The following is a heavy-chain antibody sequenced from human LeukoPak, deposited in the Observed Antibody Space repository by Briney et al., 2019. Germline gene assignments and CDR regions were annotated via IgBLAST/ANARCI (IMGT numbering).Heavy chain of an antibody. CDR3: ATFSRGYKFAY. Sequence: GGSLRLSCAASGLTFTDQYMSWIRQAPGKGLKWVSYITSSGESIYYSDSVKGRFTVSRDNAQKSMYLQMNSLRDEDTAVYYCATFSRGYKFAYCGEGTQVTVSS. J-gene: IGHJ4*02. CDR1: GLTFTDQY. CDR2: ITSSGESI. D-gene: IGHD3-22*01. V-gene: IGHV3-11*01.